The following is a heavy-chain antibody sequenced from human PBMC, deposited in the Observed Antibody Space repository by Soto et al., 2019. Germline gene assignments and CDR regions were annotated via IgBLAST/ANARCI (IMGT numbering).Heavy chain of an antibody. CDR1: GGSISSYY. Sequence: PXGTLSLTCTVSGGSISSYYWSWIRQPAGKGLEWIGRIYTSGSTNYNPSLKSRVTMSVDTSKNQFSLKLRSVTAADTAVYYCARDRPRNRGAAREMDVWGQGTTVTVSS. CDR2: IYTSGST. D-gene: IGHD6-6*01. CDR3: ARDRPRNRGAAREMDV. V-gene: IGHV4-4*07. J-gene: IGHJ6*02.